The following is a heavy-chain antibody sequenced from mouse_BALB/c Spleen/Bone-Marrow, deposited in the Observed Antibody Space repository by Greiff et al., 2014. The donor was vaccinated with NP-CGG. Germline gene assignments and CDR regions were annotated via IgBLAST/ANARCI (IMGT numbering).Heavy chain of an antibody. J-gene: IGHJ3*01. CDR1: GFSLTNYG. CDR3: AREGGTGFAS. D-gene: IGHD4-1*01. V-gene: IGHV2-9*02. Sequence: QVQLKESGPGLVAPSQSLSITCTVSGFSLTNYGVHWVRQPPGKGLEWLGVIWAGGSTNYNSALMSRPSISKDNSKSQVFLQMNSLQTDDTAMYYCAREGGTGFASWGQGTLVTVSA. CDR2: IWAGGST.